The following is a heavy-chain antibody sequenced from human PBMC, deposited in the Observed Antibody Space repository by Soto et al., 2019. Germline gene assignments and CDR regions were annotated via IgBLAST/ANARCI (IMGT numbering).Heavy chain of an antibody. J-gene: IGHJ4*02. V-gene: IGHV1-24*01. D-gene: IGHD3-22*01. CDR2: FDPEDGET. CDR1: GYTLTELY. Sequence: VASVKVSCKVSGYTLTELYMHWVRQAPGKRLEWMGGFDPEDGETIYAQKFQGRVTMTEDTSTDTAYMELSSLRSEDTAVYYCATSSITMIVVVTQGSFDYWGQGTLVTVTS. CDR3: ATSSITMIVVVTQGSFDY.